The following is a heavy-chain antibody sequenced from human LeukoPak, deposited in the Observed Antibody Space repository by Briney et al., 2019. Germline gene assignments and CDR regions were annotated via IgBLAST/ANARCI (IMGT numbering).Heavy chain of an antibody. CDR3: ARGLLGYSGLFRD. D-gene: IGHD6-19*01. CDR1: GFVVSAND. Sequence: GGSLRLSCVVSGFVVSANDVSWVRQAPGKGLEWGSITYSDGRKLYAGSVKERFTISRDNSHNTVYLQMKNMRSEDTAIYFCARGLLGYSGLFRDWGQGTLITVSS. J-gene: IGHJ4*02. V-gene: IGHV3-66*01. CDR2: TYSDGRK.